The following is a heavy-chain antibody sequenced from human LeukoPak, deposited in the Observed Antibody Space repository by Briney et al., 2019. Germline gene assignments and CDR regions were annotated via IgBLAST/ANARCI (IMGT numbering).Heavy chain of an antibody. CDR3: ARSYSGYGWPPFS. CDR1: GGTFSSYA. V-gene: IGHV1-8*02. Sequence: ASVKVSCKASGGTFSSYAINWVRQATGQGLEWMGWMNPNSGNTGYAQKFQGRVTMTRNTSISTAYMELSSLRSEDTAVYYCARSYSGYGWPPFSWGQGTLVTVSS. CDR2: MNPNSGNT. J-gene: IGHJ5*02. D-gene: IGHD5-12*01.